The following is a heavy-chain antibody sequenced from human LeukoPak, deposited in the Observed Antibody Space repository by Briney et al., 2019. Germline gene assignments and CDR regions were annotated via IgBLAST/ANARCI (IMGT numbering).Heavy chain of an antibody. J-gene: IGHJ4*02. D-gene: IGHD3-16*02. Sequence: PSETLSLTCTVSGYSISSGYYWGWIRQPPGKGLEWIGSIYHSGSTYYNPSLKSRVTISVDTSKNQFSLKLSSVTAADTAVYYCARAWGENQYYDYVWGSYRYRLFDYWGQGTLVTVSS. CDR2: IYHSGST. CDR3: ARAWGENQYYDYVWGSYRYRLFDY. V-gene: IGHV4-38-2*02. CDR1: GYSISSGYY.